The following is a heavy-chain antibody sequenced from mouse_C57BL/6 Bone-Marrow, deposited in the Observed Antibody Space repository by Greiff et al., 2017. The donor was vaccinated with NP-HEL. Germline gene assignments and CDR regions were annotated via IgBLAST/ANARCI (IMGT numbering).Heavy chain of an antibody. CDR2: IDPSDSET. D-gene: IGHD1-1*01. Sequence: QVQLQQPGAELVRPGSSVKLSCKASGYTFTSYWMHWVKQRPIQGLEWIGNIDPSDSETHYIQKFKDKATLTVDTSSSTAYMQLSSLTSEDSAVYSCARHYYGSSQGFAYWGQGTLVTVSA. J-gene: IGHJ3*01. CDR1: GYTFTSYW. CDR3: ARHYYGSSQGFAY. V-gene: IGHV1-52*01.